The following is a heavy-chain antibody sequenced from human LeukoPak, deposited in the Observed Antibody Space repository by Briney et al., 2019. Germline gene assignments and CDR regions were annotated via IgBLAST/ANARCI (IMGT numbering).Heavy chain of an antibody. J-gene: IGHJ6*03. D-gene: IGHD4-17*01. Sequence: KPSETLSLTCTVSGGSISSGSYYWSWIRQPAGKGLEWIGRIYTSGSTNYNPSLKSRVTISVDTSKNQFSLKLSSVTAADTAVYYCARALDGDYVPIYYYYYMDVWGKGTTVTVSS. CDR3: ARALDGDYVPIYYYYYMDV. CDR1: GGSISSGSYY. CDR2: IYTSGST. V-gene: IGHV4-61*02.